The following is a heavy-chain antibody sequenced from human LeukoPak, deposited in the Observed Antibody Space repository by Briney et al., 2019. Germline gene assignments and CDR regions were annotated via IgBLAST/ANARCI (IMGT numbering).Heavy chain of an antibody. CDR3: ARDHRTESDGYYFVNEPWYFDL. J-gene: IGHJ2*01. Sequence: ASVKVSCKASGYSFGNYGMHWVRQAPGQRLEWMGWINPTNEKTKYSEKFQGRVTISRDTGASTVYMELSSVRSEDTAVYYCARDHRTESDGYYFVNEPWYFDLWGRGTLVTVSS. CDR2: INPTNEKT. V-gene: IGHV1-3*01. CDR1: GYSFGNYG. D-gene: IGHD3-22*01.